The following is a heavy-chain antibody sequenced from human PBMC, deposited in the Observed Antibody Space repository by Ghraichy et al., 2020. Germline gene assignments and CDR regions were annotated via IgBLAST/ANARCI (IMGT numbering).Heavy chain of an antibody. D-gene: IGHD3-3*01. CDR2: IIPILGIA. Sequence: SVKVSCKASGGTFSSYAISWVRQAPGQGLEWMGRIIPILGIANYAQKFQGRVTITADKSTSTAYMELSSLRSEDTAVYYCARPRITIFGVVSRNYGMDVWGQGTTVTVSS. CDR1: GGTFSSYA. J-gene: IGHJ6*02. V-gene: IGHV1-69*04. CDR3: ARPRITIFGVVSRNYGMDV.